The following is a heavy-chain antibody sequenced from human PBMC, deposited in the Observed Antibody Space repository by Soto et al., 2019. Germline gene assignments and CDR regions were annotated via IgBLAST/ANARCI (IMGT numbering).Heavy chain of an antibody. V-gene: IGHV1-18*01. CDR3: ARVGGERGYSYVPFDY. J-gene: IGHJ4*02. CDR2: VSADNGNT. Sequence: ASVKVSCKTSGYTFTNHDISWLRQAPGQGLEWMGWVSADNGNTNYAQRLQGRVTMTTDTSTNTAYMELRSLRSDDTAVYYCARVGGERGYSYVPFDYWGQGTLVTVSS. CDR1: GYTFTNHD. D-gene: IGHD5-18*01.